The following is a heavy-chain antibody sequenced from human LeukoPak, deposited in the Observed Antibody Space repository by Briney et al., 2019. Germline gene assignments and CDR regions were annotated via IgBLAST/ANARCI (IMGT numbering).Heavy chain of an antibody. V-gene: IGHV3-7*01. J-gene: IGHJ4*02. CDR3: ARGGHRQKEF. Sequence: GGSLRLSCAASGFSLSNYWMTWVRQSPGKGLEWVAIINPDGSGKYSVDSVKGRFTIPRDNAKNSLYLQMSSLRAEDTAVYYCARGGHRQKEFWGQGTLVTVSS. CDR2: INPDGSGK. D-gene: IGHD3-10*01. CDR1: GFSLSNYW.